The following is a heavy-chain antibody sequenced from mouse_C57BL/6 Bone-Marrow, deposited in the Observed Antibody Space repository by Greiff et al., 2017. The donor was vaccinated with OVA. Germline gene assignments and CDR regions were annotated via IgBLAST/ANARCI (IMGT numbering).Heavy chain of an antibody. CDR3: SRDYGNSYCWFAY. CDR1: GYTFTSYW. J-gene: IGHJ3*01. Sequence: VQLQQPGAELVKPGASVKLSCKASGYTFTSYWMHWVKQRPGQGLEWIGMIHPNSGSTNYNEKFKSKATLTVDKSSSTAYMQLSSRTSEDSAVYDCSRDYGNSYCWFAYWGQGTLVTVSA. D-gene: IGHD1-1*01. V-gene: IGHV1-64*01. CDR2: IHPNSGST.